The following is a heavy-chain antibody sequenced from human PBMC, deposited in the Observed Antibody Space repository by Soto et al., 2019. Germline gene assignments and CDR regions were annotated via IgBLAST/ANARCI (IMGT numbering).Heavy chain of an antibody. V-gene: IGHV1-18*01. D-gene: IGHD4-17*01. J-gene: IGHJ4*02. Sequence: ASGKVSSKGSCYTFPSHGISLVRQAPGQGLEWMGWISAYNGNTNYAQKLQGRVTMTTDTSTSTAYMELRSLRSDDTAVYYCARTRSDYGDYASYWGQGTLVTVSS. CDR1: CYTFPSHG. CDR2: ISAYNGNT. CDR3: ARTRSDYGDYASY.